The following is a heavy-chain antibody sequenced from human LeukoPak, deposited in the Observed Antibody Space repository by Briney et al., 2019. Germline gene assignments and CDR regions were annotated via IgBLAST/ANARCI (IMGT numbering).Heavy chain of an antibody. D-gene: IGHD3-3*01. Sequence: PGGSLRLSCAASGFTFSSYWMSWVRQAPGKGLEWVANIKQDGSEKYYVDSVKGRFTISRDNAKNSLYLQMNSLRAEDTAVYYCARDDIDFWSGYSDYYYYMDVWGKGTTVTVSS. CDR1: GFTFSSYW. V-gene: IGHV3-7*01. J-gene: IGHJ6*03. CDR3: ARDDIDFWSGYSDYYYYMDV. CDR2: IKQDGSEK.